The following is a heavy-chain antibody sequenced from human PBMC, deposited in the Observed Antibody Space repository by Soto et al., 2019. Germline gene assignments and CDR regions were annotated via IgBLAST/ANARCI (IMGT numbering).Heavy chain of an antibody. J-gene: IGHJ6*02. CDR2: IIPIFGTA. Sequence: SVKVSCKASGGTFSTYTFTWVRHAPGQGLEWVGGIIPIFGTANYAQKFQGRVTITADESTSTAYMELKSLRSEDTAVYYCARDHGGDSSGDGMDVWGQGTTVTVSS. D-gene: IGHD2-21*02. V-gene: IGHV1-69*13. CDR1: GGTFSTYT. CDR3: ARDHGGDSSGDGMDV.